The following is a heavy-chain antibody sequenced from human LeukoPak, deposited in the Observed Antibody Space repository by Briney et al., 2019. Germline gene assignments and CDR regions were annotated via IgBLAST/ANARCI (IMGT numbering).Heavy chain of an antibody. Sequence: PGGSLRLSCAASGFTFSNAWMSWVRQAPGKGLEWVGRIKSKTDGGTTDYAAPVKDRFTISRDDSKNTLCLQMNSLKTEDTAVYYCTTHSDDFWSGYYTQNSDYWGQGTLVTVSS. V-gene: IGHV3-15*01. CDR1: GFTFSNAW. CDR3: TTHSDDFWSGYYTQNSDY. CDR2: IKSKTDGGTT. J-gene: IGHJ4*02. D-gene: IGHD3-3*01.